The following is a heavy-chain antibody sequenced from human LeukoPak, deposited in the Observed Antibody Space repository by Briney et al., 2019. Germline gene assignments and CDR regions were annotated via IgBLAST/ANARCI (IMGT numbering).Heavy chain of an antibody. V-gene: IGHV3-7*01. D-gene: IGHD5-12*01. J-gene: IGHJ4*02. CDR3: ARDRGHSGYDLYDY. CDR2: IKHDGSEI. Sequence: GGPLRLSCAASGLSFRNYWMGWVRQAPGKGLEWLANIKHDGSEIYYVDSGEGRFIISRDTAKDSLYLQMNSLRVEDTAVYYCARDRGHSGYDLYDYWGQGTLVTVSS. CDR1: GLSFRNYW.